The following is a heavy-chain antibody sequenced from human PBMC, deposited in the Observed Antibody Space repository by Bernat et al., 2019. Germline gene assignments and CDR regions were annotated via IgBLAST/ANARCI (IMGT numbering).Heavy chain of an antibody. J-gene: IGHJ4*02. D-gene: IGHD2-2*01. CDR1: GFTFSSYG. CDR3: ARGSDIVVVPAAIPGGDYFDY. Sequence: QVQLVESGGGVVQPGRSLRLSCAASGFTFSSYGMHWVRHAPGKGLEWVAVISYDGSNKYYADAVKGRFTISRDNSKNTLYLQMNSLRAEDTAVYYCARGSDIVVVPAAIPGGDYFDYWGQGTLVTVSS. CDR2: ISYDGSNK. V-gene: IGHV3-30*03.